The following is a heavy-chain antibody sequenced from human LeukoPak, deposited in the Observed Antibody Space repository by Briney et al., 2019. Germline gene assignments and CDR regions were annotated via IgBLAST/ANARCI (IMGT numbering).Heavy chain of an antibody. V-gene: IGHV1-8*03. CDR2: MNPNSGHT. Sequence: ASVKVSGKASGYTFTTYDINWVRQATGQGLEWMGCMNPNSGHTDYAQKFQGRVTITRNTSITTAYMELTSLRFEDTAVYYCASGIWFGESEGNYWGQGTLVTVSS. CDR1: GYTFTTYD. D-gene: IGHD3-10*01. CDR3: ASGIWFGESEGNY. J-gene: IGHJ4*02.